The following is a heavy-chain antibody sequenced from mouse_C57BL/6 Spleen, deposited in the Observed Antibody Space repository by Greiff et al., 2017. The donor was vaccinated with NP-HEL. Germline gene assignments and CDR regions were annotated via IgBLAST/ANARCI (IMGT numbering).Heavy chain of an antibody. Sequence: VQGVESGAELVKPGASVKMSCKASGYTFTTYPIEWMKQNHGKSLEWIGNFHPYNDDTKYNEKFKGKATLTVEKSSSTVYLELSRLTSDDSAVYYCARTNYGSSSSMDYWGQGTSVTVSS. D-gene: IGHD1-1*01. CDR2: FHPYNDDT. CDR3: ARTNYGSSSSMDY. V-gene: IGHV1-47*01. CDR1: GYTFTTYP. J-gene: IGHJ4*01.